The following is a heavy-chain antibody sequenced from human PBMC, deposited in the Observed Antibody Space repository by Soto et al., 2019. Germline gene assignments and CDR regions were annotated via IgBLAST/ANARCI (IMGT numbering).Heavy chain of an antibody. D-gene: IGHD2-2*01. CDR1: GFTFSSYG. CDR3: GVVVPGARYYYYDMDV. Sequence: GGSLRLSCAASGFTFSSYGMHWVRQAPGKGLEWVAVISYDGSNKYYADSVKGRFTISRDNSKNTLYLQMNSLRAEDTAVYYCGVVVPGARYYYYDMDVWGQGTTVTVSS. CDR2: ISYDGSNK. J-gene: IGHJ6*02. V-gene: IGHV3-30*03.